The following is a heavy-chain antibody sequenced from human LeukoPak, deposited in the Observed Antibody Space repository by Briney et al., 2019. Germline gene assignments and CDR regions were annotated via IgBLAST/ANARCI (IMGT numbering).Heavy chain of an antibody. Sequence: TGGSLRLSCAASGFTFSSYEIDWVRQAPGKGLEWVSYISSSGSTIYYADSVKGRFTISRDNAKNSLYLQMNSLRAEDTAVYYCARASYYYDSSGYLSDAFDIWGQGTMVTVSS. J-gene: IGHJ3*02. CDR3: ARASYYYDSSGYLSDAFDI. CDR1: GFTFSSYE. CDR2: ISSSGSTI. D-gene: IGHD3-22*01. V-gene: IGHV3-48*03.